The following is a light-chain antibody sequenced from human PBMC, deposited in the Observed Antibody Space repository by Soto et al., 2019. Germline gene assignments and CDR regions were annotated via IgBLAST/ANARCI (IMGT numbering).Light chain of an antibody. J-gene: IGLJ2*01. CDR2: EVT. Sequence: QSALTQPASVSGSPGQSITISCTGTSSDIGAYDYVSWFQQYPGKAPTLLIYEVTFRPSGVSSRFSGSKSGNTASLTISGLQTEDEADYYCGSYVSATLIFGGGTKVTVL. V-gene: IGLV2-14*01. CDR3: GSYVSATLI. CDR1: SSDIGAYDY.